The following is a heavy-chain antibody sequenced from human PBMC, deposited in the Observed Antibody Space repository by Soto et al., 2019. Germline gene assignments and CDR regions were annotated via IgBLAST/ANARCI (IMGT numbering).Heavy chain of an antibody. CDR3: ARSFQTGDPSLFDY. D-gene: IGHD7-27*01. V-gene: IGHV3-7*03. CDR2: IKQDGSEK. J-gene: IGHJ4*02. Sequence: GALRLSCAASGFTFSSYWMSWVRQAPGKGLEWVANIKQDGSEKYYVDSVKGRFTISRDNAKNSLYLQMNSLRAEDTAVYYCARSFQTGDPSLFDYWGQGTLVTVSS. CDR1: GFTFSSYW.